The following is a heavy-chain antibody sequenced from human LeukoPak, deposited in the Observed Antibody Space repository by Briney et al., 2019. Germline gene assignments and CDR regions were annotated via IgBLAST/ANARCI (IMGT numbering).Heavy chain of an antibody. D-gene: IGHD3-22*01. Sequence: GGSLRLSCAASGFTFSSYSMNWVRQAPGKGLEWVSSISSSSSYIYYADSVKGRFTISRDNSKNTLYLQMNSLRAEDTAVYYCARDVDSSGYYRYYGMDVWGQGTTVTVSS. CDR2: ISSSSSYI. CDR1: GFTFSSYS. CDR3: ARDVDSSGYYRYYGMDV. V-gene: IGHV3-21*01. J-gene: IGHJ6*02.